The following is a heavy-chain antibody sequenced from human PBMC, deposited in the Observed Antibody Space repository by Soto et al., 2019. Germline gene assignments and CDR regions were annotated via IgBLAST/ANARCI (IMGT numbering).Heavy chain of an antibody. D-gene: IGHD3-22*01. CDR3: ARDGDYDSSGYPWSYYYYYGMDV. J-gene: IGHJ6*02. CDR1: GYTFTSYG. V-gene: IGHV1-18*01. Sequence: ASVKVSCKASGYTFTSYGISWVRQAPGQGLEWMGWISAYNGNTNYAQKLQGRVTMTTDTSTSTAYMELRSLRSDDTVVYYCARDGDYDSSGYPWSYYYYYGMDVWGQGTTVTVSS. CDR2: ISAYNGNT.